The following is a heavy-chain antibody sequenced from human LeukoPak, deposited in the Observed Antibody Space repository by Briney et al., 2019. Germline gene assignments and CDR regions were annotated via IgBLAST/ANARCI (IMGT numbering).Heavy chain of an antibody. J-gene: IGHJ3*02. CDR2: ISYDGSNK. CDR3: AKALTSGWYLDAFNI. Sequence: GTSLRLSCAASGFTFSSYAMHWVRQAPGKGLEWVAVISYDGSNKYYADSVKGRFTISRDNSKNTLFLEMNSLRAEDTAVYYCAKALTSGWYLDAFNIWGQGTMVTVSS. V-gene: IGHV3-30*04. CDR1: GFTFSSYA. D-gene: IGHD6-19*01.